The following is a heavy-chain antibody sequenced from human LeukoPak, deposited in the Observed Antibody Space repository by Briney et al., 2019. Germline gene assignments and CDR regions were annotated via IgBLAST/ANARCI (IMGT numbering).Heavy chain of an antibody. CDR1: GFTFSSYG. Sequence: GGSLRLSCAASGFTFSSYGMHWVRQAPGKGLERVAVIWYDGSSKYYADSVKGRFTISRDNSKNTLYLQMNSLRAEDTAVYYCAKDSAGYYYAFDIWGQGTMVTVSS. J-gene: IGHJ3*02. CDR3: AKDSAGYYYAFDI. D-gene: IGHD3-22*01. V-gene: IGHV3-33*06. CDR2: IWYDGSSK.